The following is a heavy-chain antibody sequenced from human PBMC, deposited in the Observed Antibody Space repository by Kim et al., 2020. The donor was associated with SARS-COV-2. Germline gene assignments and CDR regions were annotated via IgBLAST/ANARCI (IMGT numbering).Heavy chain of an antibody. D-gene: IGHD6-13*01. J-gene: IGHJ1*01. Sequence: SGKGRFTISRDNAKHSLYLQMNSLRAEDTALYYCAKDVGYSSSWYGYFQHWGQGTLVTVSS. CDR3: AKDVGYSSSWYGYFQH. V-gene: IGHV3-9*01.